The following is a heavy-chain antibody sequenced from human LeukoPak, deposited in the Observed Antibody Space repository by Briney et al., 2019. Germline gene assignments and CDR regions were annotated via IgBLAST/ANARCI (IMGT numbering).Heavy chain of an antibody. CDR1: GFTLNSST. V-gene: IGHV3-30*04. CDR2: TSHDEGDR. CDR3: AIGGRQPVYIDY. J-gene: IGHJ4*02. D-gene: IGHD1-14*01. Sequence: GGSLRLSCAASGFTLNSSTMHWVRQAPGKALAWVAVTSHDEGDRNYAESVTGRFTISRDNSKNTLFLHLNRLRIDDTSVYFWAIGGRQPVYIDYWGQGSHVTVSS.